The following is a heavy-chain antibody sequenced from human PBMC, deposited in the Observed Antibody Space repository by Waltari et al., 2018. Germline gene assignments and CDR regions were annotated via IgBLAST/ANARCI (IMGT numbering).Heavy chain of an antibody. CDR3: ARPDVWGSYRYEDAFDI. CDR2: FIPIFGTA. Sequence: QVQLVQSGAEVKKPGSSVKVSCKASGGTFSSYAISWVRQAPGQGLEWMGGFIPIFGTANYAQKFQGRVTITADKSTSTAYMELSSLRSEDTAVYYCARPDVWGSYRYEDAFDIWGQGTMVTVSS. V-gene: IGHV1-69*14. J-gene: IGHJ3*02. CDR1: GGTFSSYA. D-gene: IGHD3-16*02.